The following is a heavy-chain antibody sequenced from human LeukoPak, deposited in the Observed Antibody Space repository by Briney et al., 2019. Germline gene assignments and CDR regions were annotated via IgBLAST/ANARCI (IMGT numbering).Heavy chain of an antibody. CDR3: ARGSMVRGLKGPSSAIYYFDY. CDR1: GGSISSGSYY. CDR2: IYTSGST. V-gene: IGHV4-61*02. D-gene: IGHD3-10*01. Sequence: SQTLSLTCTVSGGSISSGSYYWSWIRQPAGKGLEWIGRIYTSGSTNYNPSLKRRVTISADTSKNQFSLKLSSVTAADTAVYYCARGSMVRGLKGPSSAIYYFDYWGQGTLVTVSS. J-gene: IGHJ4*02.